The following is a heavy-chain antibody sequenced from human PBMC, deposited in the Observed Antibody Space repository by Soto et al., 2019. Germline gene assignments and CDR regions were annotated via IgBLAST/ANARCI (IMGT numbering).Heavy chain of an antibody. CDR2: IWYDGTNK. J-gene: IGHJ6*02. CDR3: AGAGGQPSV. CDR1: GFTFSNYG. Sequence: QVQLVESGGGVVQPGRSLRLSCAASGFTFSNYGMHWVRQAPGKGLEWVAAIWYDGTNKYYADSVEGRFTISRDNSKNTLYLQMNSLRAEDTAVYYCAGAGGQPSVWGQGTTVTVSS. V-gene: IGHV3-33*01. D-gene: IGHD2-8*02.